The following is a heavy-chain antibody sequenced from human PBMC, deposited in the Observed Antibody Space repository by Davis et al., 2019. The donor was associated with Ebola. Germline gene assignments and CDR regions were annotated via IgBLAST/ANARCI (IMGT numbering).Heavy chain of an antibody. CDR3: ARETYCGGDCYSYYFDY. CDR2: ISAYNGNT. V-gene: IGHV1-18*01. D-gene: IGHD2-21*01. Sequence: AASVKVSCKASGYTFTSYAISWVRQAPGQGLEWMGWISAYNGNTNYAQKLQGRVTMTTYISTSTAYMELRSLRSDDTAVYYCARETYCGGDCYSYYFDYWGQGTLVTVSS. J-gene: IGHJ4*02. CDR1: GYTFTSYA.